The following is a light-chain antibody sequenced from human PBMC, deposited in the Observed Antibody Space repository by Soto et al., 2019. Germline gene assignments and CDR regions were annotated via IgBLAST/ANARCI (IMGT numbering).Light chain of an antibody. CDR2: EVS. V-gene: IGLV2-23*02. CDR1: SSDVGSYNL. Sequence: QSALTQPASVSGSPGQSITISCTGTSSDVGSYNLVSWYQHHPGKAPKLMIYEVSKRPSGVSNRFSGSKSDNTASLTISGLQAEDEADYYCCSYAGSSTYVVFGGGTKLTVL. CDR3: CSYAGSSTYVV. J-gene: IGLJ2*01.